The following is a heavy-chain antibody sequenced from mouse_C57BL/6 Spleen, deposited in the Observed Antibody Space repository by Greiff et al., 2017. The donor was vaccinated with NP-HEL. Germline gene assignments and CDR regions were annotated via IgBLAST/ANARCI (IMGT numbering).Heavy chain of an antibody. V-gene: IGHV1-82*01. J-gene: IGHJ2*01. D-gene: IGHD1-1*01. CDR1: GYAFSSSW. Sequence: QVLLKESGPELVKPGASVKISCKASGYAFSSSWMNWVKQRPGKGLEWIGRIYPGDGDTNYNGKFKGKATLTADKSSSTAYMQLSSLTSEDSAVYFCAREEGFITTVEGYFDYWGKGTTLTVSS. CDR3: AREEGFITTVEGYFDY. CDR2: IYPGDGDT.